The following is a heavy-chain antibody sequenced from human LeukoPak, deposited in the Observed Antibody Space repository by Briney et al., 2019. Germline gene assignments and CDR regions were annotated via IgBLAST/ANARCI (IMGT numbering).Heavy chain of an antibody. CDR1: GYTFTGYY. CDR2: INPNSGGT. D-gene: IGHD2-2*01. CDR3: AREEFVGYCSSTSCYRVLDY. Sequence: GASVKVSCKASGYTFTGYYMHWVRQAPGQGLEWMGWINPNSGGTNYAQKFQGRVTVTRDTSISTAYMELSRLRPDDTAVYYCAREEFVGYCSSTSCYRVLDYWGQGTLVTVSS. J-gene: IGHJ4*02. V-gene: IGHV1-2*02.